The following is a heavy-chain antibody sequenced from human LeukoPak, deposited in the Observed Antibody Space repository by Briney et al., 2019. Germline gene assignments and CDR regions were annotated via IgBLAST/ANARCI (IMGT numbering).Heavy chain of an antibody. J-gene: IGHJ4*02. V-gene: IGHV1-8*01. Sequence: ASVKVSCKASGYTFSSFDINWVRQATGQGLEWMGWMNPKSGNTGYAQKFQGRVTMTKNTSISTAYMELSGLRSDDMAMYYCTRAIRVVVPGRPPWYYFDDWGQGTLVTVSS. CDR3: TRAIRVVVPGRPPWYYFDD. CDR1: GYTFSSFD. D-gene: IGHD2-15*01. CDR2: MNPKSGNT.